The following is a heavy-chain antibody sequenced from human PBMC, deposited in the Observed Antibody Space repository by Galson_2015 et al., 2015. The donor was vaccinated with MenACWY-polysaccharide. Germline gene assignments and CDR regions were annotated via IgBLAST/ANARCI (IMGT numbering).Heavy chain of an antibody. CDR2: MSPKSGYK. Sequence: SVKVSCKASGYTFTSYDINWVRQATGQGLEWMGWMSPKSGYKGYAQKIQDRVTMTSDTSRSTAYMELSGLRSEDTAVYYCARVSGDIDYWGQGTLVTVSS. D-gene: IGHD2-21*01. CDR1: GYTFTSYD. J-gene: IGHJ4*02. V-gene: IGHV1-8*01. CDR3: ARVSGDIDY.